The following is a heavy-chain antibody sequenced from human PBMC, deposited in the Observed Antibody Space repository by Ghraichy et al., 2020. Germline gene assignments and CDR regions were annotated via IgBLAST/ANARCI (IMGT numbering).Heavy chain of an antibody. Sequence: SQTLSLTCTVSGGSISSSSYYWGWIRQPPGKGLEWIGSIYYSGSTYYNPSLKSRVTISVDTSKNQFSLKLSSVTAADTAVYYCARHPYDFWSGYYFGGGWFDPWGQGTLVTVSS. V-gene: IGHV4-39*01. CDR3: ARHPYDFWSGYYFGGGWFDP. CDR2: IYYSGST. J-gene: IGHJ5*02. CDR1: GGSISSSSYY. D-gene: IGHD3-3*01.